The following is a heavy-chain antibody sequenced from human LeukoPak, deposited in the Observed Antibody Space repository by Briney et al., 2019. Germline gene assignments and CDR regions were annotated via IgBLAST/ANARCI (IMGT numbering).Heavy chain of an antibody. J-gene: IGHJ4*02. CDR2: ISYDGSNK. D-gene: IGHD3-9*01. CDR3: AKVLTGYYFYFDY. V-gene: IGHV3-30*18. Sequence: PGRSLRLSCAASGFTFDDYAMHWVRQAPGKGLEWVAVISYDGSNKYYADSVKGRFTISRDNSKNTLYLQMNSLRAEDTAVYYCAKVLTGYYFYFDYWGQGTLVTVSS. CDR1: GFTFDDYA.